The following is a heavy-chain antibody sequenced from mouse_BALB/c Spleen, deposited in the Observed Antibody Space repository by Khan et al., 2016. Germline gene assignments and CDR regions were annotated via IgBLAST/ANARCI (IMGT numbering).Heavy chain of an antibody. D-gene: IGHD2-4*01. CDR2: ISTYYGDA. CDR1: GYTFTDYA. J-gene: IGHJ2*01. CDR3: ARDYDYLDY. V-gene: IGHV1S137*01. Sequence: QVQLKQSGAELVRPGVSVKISCKGSGYTFTDYAMHWVKQSHAKSLEWIGVISTYYGDASYNQKFKGKATMTVDKSSSTAYMELARLTSEDSAIYYCARDYDYLDYWDQGTTLTVSS.